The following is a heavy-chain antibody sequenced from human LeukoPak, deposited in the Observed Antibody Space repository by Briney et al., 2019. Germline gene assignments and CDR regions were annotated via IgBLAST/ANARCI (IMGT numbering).Heavy chain of an antibody. V-gene: IGHV1-69*01. Sequence: SVKVSCKASGGTFSSYAISWVRQAPGQGLEWVGGIIPIFGTANYAQKFQGRVTITADESTSTAYMELSSLRSEDTAVYYCASPKERDYYDSSGYYYFFYWGQGTLVTVSS. CDR2: IIPIFGTA. D-gene: IGHD3-22*01. J-gene: IGHJ4*02. CDR3: ASPKERDYYDSSGYYYFFY. CDR1: GGTFSSYA.